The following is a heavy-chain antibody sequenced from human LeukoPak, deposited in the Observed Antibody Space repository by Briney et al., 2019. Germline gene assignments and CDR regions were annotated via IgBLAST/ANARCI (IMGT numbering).Heavy chain of an antibody. J-gene: IGHJ3*02. V-gene: IGHV3-21*01. D-gene: IGHD4-23*01. CDR1: GFTLSSYA. CDR2: ISSSSSDV. CDR3: VTDYGGSSGAFDI. Sequence: GGSLRLSCTGSGFTLSSYAMNWVRRAPGQGLEWVSSISSSSSDVYYTDSVKGRFTISRDNAKNSLYLQMNSLRAEDTAVYYCVTDYGGSSGAFDIWGQGTMVTVSS.